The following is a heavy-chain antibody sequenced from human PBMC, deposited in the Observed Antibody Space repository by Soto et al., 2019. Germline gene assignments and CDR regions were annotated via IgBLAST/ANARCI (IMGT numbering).Heavy chain of an antibody. D-gene: IGHD3-22*01. V-gene: IGHV3-30*18. CDR2: ISYDGRTK. CDR3: AKRSDSSGYYPPDY. CDR1: GFTFSNYG. J-gene: IGHJ4*02. Sequence: PGGSLRLSCAASGFTFSNYGMHWVRKAPGKGLEWVALISYDGRTKFYVDSVKGRFTISRDNSKNTLYLQMDSLRTEDTAVYYCAKRSDSSGYYPPDYWGQGTLVTVSS.